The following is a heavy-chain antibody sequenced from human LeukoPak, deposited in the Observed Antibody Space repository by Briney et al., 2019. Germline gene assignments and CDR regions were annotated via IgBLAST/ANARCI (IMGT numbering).Heavy chain of an antibody. D-gene: IGHD3-3*01. V-gene: IGHV3-21*04. CDR1: GFTFSSYS. Sequence: PGGSLRLSCAASGFTFSSYSMNWVRQAPGKGLEWVSSISSSSSYIYYADSVKGRFTISRDNAKNSLYLQMNSLRAEDTGVYYCARDGYEFWSGYYHGAYFDHWGQGTLVTVSS. CDR3: ARDGYEFWSGYYHGAYFDH. J-gene: IGHJ4*02. CDR2: ISSSSSYI.